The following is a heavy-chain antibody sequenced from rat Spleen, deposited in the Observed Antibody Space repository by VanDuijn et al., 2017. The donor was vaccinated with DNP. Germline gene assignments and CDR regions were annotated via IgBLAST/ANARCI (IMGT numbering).Heavy chain of an antibody. CDR2: IIYDGIRT. CDR1: GFTFSDYN. J-gene: IGHJ3*01. V-gene: IGHV5S10*01. CDR3: ATGGKQPNWFAY. Sequence: EVHLVESGGGLVQPGRSLKLSCLASGFTFSDYNMAWVRQAPKRGLEWVATIIYDGIRTYYRDSVKGRFTISRDNTKNTLYLQMDSLRSDDTATYYGATGGKQPNWFAYWGQGTLVTVSS. D-gene: IGHD1-10*01.